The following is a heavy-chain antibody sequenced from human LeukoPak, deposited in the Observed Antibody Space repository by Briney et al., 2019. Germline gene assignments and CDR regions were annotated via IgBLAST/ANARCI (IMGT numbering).Heavy chain of an antibody. CDR3: ARETYYYDSSGYPHGNAFDI. V-gene: IGHV4-39*07. Sequence: TSETLSLTCTVSGGSISSSSYYWGWIRQPPGKGLEWIGSIYYSRSTYYNPSLKSRVTISVDTSKNQFSLKLSSVTAADTAVYYCARETYYYDSSGYPHGNAFDIWGQGTMVTVSS. CDR2: IYYSRST. J-gene: IGHJ3*02. CDR1: GGSISSSSYY. D-gene: IGHD3-22*01.